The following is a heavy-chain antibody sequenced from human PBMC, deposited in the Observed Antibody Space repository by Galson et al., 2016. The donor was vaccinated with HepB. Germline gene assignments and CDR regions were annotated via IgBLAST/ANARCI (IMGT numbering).Heavy chain of an antibody. V-gene: IGHV3-7*05. CDR3: ARERFCSSATCYVGDAFHI. CDR1: GFTFGTYY. J-gene: IGHJ3*02. CDR2: IKQDGSEK. Sequence: SLRLSCAASGFTFGTYYMTWVRQPPGKGLERVAGIKQDGSEKYYVDSVKGRFTISRDNAKNSLYVQMDSLRAEDTAVYFCARERFCSSATCYVGDAFHIGGQGTMVTVSS. D-gene: IGHD2-2*01.